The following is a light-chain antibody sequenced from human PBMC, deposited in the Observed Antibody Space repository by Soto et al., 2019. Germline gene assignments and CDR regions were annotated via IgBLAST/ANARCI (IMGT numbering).Light chain of an antibody. J-gene: IGKJ1*01. Sequence: DIQMTQSPSSLSASVGDRVTITCRASQRIVSHLNWYQQKPGKGPKLLIYAASILQTGVPSRFGGSGSGTDFTLTSTSLQPEDFATYYCQQSYSTPRTFDQGTKLEIK. CDR2: AAS. CDR1: QRIVSH. CDR3: QQSYSTPRT. V-gene: IGKV1-39*01.